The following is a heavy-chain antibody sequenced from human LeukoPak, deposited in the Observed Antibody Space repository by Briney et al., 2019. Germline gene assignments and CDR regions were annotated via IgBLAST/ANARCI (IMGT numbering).Heavy chain of an antibody. CDR2: IYYSGST. V-gene: IGHV4-39*07. J-gene: IGHJ1*01. Sequence: SAAPSLTCTVAAGSIISSSYYWGWIRQPPGKGLEWIGSIYYSGSTYYNPSLKSRVTISVDTSKNQFSLKLSSVTSADTAVYYCVRRSSAFWSGYRYNWLQLWGRGPLVSVP. CDR1: AGSIISSSYY. D-gene: IGHD3-3*01. CDR3: VRRSSAFWSGYRYNWLQL.